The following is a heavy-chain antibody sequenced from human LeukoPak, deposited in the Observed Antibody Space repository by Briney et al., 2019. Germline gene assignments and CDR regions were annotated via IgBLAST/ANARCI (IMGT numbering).Heavy chain of an antibody. D-gene: IGHD3-16*01. J-gene: IGHJ3*02. Sequence: SETLSLTCTVSGDSIRTGSYYWGWIRPSPGKGLEWIGSIYYSWSTYYNPSLQNRVTISLDTSKNQFYLKLSSVNAADTAVYYCARDYDYVWGRRNDAFDIWGEGTMVSVSS. CDR3: ARDYDYVWGRRNDAFDI. V-gene: IGHV4-39*07. CDR2: IYYSWST. CDR1: GDSIRTGSYY.